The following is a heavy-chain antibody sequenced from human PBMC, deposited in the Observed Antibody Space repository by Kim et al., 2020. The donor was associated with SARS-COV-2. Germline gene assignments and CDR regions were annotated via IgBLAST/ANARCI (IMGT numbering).Heavy chain of an antibody. J-gene: IGHJ5*02. Sequence: SETLSLTCTVSGGSFSYDYWSWIRQPPGKGLEWIGSIHYSGSINYNPSLKSRVAISVDTPKNQFSLNLDSVTAADTAVYYCARRNGRDGYNYAWWFDPWGARTLVSVSS. CDR3: ARRNGRDGYNYAWWFDP. CDR1: GGSFSYDY. D-gene: IGHD5-12*01. CDR2: IHYSGSI. V-gene: IGHV4-59*13.